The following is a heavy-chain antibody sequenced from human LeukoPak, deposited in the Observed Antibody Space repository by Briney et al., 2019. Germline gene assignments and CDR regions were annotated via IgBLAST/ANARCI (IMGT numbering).Heavy chain of an antibody. V-gene: IGHV1-18*01. J-gene: IGHJ1*01. CDR1: GYTFTSYG. CDR2: ISAYNGNT. Sequence: GASVKVSCKASGYTFTSYGISWVRQAPGQGLEWMGWISAYNGNTNYAQKLQGRVTMTTDTSTSTAYMELRSLRSDDTAVYYCARLSVVVAASIAEYFQHWGQGTLVTVSS. CDR3: ARLSVVVAASIAEYFQH. D-gene: IGHD2-15*01.